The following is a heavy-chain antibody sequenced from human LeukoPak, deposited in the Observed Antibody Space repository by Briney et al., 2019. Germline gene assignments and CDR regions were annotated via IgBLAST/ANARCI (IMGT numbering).Heavy chain of an antibody. CDR3: AKARLALTFLVPIDC. D-gene: IGHD2/OR15-2a*01. J-gene: IGHJ4*02. Sequence: GGSLRLSCAASGFLFSRYAKSWVREAPGKGLEWVSAISGSGGSTYYAYSVKGRFTISRDNAKNTLYLQMNSLRAEDTAVYYCAKARLALTFLVPIDCWGQGTLITVSS. CDR2: ISGSGGST. V-gene: IGHV3-23*01. CDR1: GFLFSRYA.